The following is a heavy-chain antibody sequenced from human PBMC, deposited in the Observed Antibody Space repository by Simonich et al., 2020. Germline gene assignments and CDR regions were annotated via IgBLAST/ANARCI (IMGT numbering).Heavy chain of an antibody. D-gene: IGHD5-18*01. CDR3: ARVSGGTAMVTSTFDI. CDR2: INPNSGGT. Sequence: QVQLVQSGAEVKKPGASVKVSCKASGYTFTGYYMHWVRQAPGQGLECMGGINPNSGGTNSAQKFQGRVTMTRDTSISTAYMELSRLRSDDTAVYYCARVSGGTAMVTSTFDIWGQGTMVTVSS. J-gene: IGHJ3*02. CDR1: GYTFTGYY. V-gene: IGHV1-2*02.